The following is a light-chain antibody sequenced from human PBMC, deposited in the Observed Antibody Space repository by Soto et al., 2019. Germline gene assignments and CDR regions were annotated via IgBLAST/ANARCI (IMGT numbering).Light chain of an antibody. CDR1: QSVSSY. Sequence: EIVLTQSPATLSLSPGERATLSCRASQSVSSYLAWYQQKPGQAPRLLIYDASNRATGIPARFSGSGSGTDFPLTISSLEPEDFAVYYGQQRSNWYTFGQGTKLEIK. J-gene: IGKJ2*01. V-gene: IGKV3-11*01. CDR3: QQRSNWYT. CDR2: DAS.